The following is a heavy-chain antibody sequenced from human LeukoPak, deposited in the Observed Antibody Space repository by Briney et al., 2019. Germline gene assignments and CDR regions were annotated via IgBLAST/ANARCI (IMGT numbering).Heavy chain of an antibody. Sequence: SQTLSLTCAISGDSVSSNSAAWNWIRQSPSRGLEWLGRTYYRSKWYNDYAVSMKSRITINPDTSKNQFSLQLNSVTPEDTAVYYCARESRGYSYGYGASHYYYYMDVWGKGTTVTVSS. CDR2: TYYRSKWYN. CDR3: ARESRGYSYGYGASHYYYYMDV. D-gene: IGHD5-18*01. V-gene: IGHV6-1*01. J-gene: IGHJ6*03. CDR1: GDSVSSNSAA.